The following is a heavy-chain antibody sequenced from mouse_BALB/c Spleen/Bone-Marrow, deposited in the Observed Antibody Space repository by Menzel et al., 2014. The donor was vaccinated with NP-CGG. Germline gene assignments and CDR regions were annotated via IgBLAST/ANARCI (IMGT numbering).Heavy chain of an antibody. CDR3: ARGFPFDY. CDR2: IYPGDGDT. Sequence: SGAELARPGASVKLSCKASGYTFTSYWMQWVKRRPGQGLEWIGAIYPGDGDTRYTQKFKGKATLTADKPSSTAYMQLSSLASEDSAVYYCARGFPFDYWGQGTTLTVSS. CDR1: GYTFTSYW. J-gene: IGHJ2*01. V-gene: IGHV1-87*01.